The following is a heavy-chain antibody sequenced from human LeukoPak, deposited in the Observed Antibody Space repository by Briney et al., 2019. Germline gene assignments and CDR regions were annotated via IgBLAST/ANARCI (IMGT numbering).Heavy chain of an antibody. D-gene: IGHD3-3*01. CDR2: IYTSGST. CDR3: ARVGFWSGYRHFDY. V-gene: IGHV4-4*07. CDR1: GGSISSYY. Sequence: SETLSLTCTVSGGSISSYYWSWIRQPAGKGLEWIGRIYTSGSTNYNPSLKSRVTMSVDTSKNQFSLKLSSVTAADTAVYYCARVGFWSGYRHFDYWGQGTLVTVSS. J-gene: IGHJ4*02.